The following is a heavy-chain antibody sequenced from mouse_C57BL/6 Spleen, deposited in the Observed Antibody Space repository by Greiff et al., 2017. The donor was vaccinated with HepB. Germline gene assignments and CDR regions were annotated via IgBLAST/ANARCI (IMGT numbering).Heavy chain of an antibody. J-gene: IGHJ2*01. CDR2: ISDGGSYT. D-gene: IGHD1-1*01. V-gene: IGHV5-4*03. CDR3: ARQDLRYFDY. CDR1: GFTFSSYA. Sequence: EVKLMESGGGLVKPGGSLKLSCAASGFTFSSYAMSWVRQTPEKRLEWVATISDGGSYTYYPDNVKGRFTISRDNAKNNLYLQMSHLKPEDTAMYYCARQDLRYFDYWGQGTTLTVSS.